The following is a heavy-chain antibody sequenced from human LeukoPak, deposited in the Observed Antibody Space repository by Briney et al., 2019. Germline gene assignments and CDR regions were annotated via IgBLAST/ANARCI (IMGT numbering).Heavy chain of an antibody. Sequence: PGGSLILSCAASGFTFSTYGMHWVRQAPGKGLEGVTFIRSDGNEKYYADSVRGRFTISRDNSKSTLYLQMNSLRAEDTAVYYCAQERDRRGYFDYWGQGTLVTVSS. CDR1: GFTFSTYG. D-gene: IGHD2-15*01. CDR2: IRSDGNEK. J-gene: IGHJ4*02. V-gene: IGHV3-30*02. CDR3: AQERDRRGYFDY.